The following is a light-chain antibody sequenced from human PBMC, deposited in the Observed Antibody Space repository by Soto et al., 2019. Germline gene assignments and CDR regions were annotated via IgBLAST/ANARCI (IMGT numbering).Light chain of an antibody. CDR2: GVY. CDR1: NSDIGTYNY. V-gene: IGLV2-14*01. J-gene: IGLJ2*01. Sequence: QSALTQPASVSGSPGQSITISCAGANSDIGTYNYVSWYQHHPGKAPKLMIFGVYDRPSGVSNRFSGSKSGNTASLTISGRQAEDEANYYCSSYSSSSTLVVFGGGTKLTVL. CDR3: SSYSSSSTLVV.